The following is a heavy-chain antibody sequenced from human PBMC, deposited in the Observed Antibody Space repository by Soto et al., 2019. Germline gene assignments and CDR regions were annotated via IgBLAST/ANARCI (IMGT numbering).Heavy chain of an antibody. CDR1: GYTFTSYG. D-gene: IGHD2-2*01. Sequence: ASVKVSCKASGYTFTSYGISWVRQAPGQGLEWMGWISAYNGNTNYAQKLQGRVTMTTDTSTSTAYMELRSLRSDDTAVYYCARIDIVVVPAAMSDYWGQGTLVTVSS. CDR2: ISAYNGNT. V-gene: IGHV1-18*01. J-gene: IGHJ4*02. CDR3: ARIDIVVVPAAMSDY.